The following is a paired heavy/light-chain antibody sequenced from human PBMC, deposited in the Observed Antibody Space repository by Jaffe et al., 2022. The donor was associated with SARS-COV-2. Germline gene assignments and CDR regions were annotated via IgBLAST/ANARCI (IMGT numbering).Heavy chain of an antibody. CDR3: ARGGSYYYYGMDV. CDR1: GGSISSGDYY. Sequence: QVQLQESGPGLVKPSQTLSLTCTVSGGSISSGDYYWSWIRQPPGKGLEWIGYIYYSGSTYYNPSLKSRVTISVDTSKNQFSLKLSSVTAADTAVYYCARGGSYYYYGMDVWGQGTTVTVSS. V-gene: IGHV4-30-4*01. J-gene: IGHJ6*02. CDR2: IYYSGST. D-gene: IGHD3-10*01.
Light chain of an antibody. Sequence: SYELTQPPSVSVSPGQTARITCSGDALPKQYAYWYQQKPGQAPVLVIYKDSERPSGIPERFSGSSSGTTVTLTISGVQAEDEADYYCQSADSSLWVFGGGTKLTVL. J-gene: IGLJ3*02. CDR2: KDS. CDR1: ALPKQY. V-gene: IGLV3-25*03. CDR3: QSADSSLWV.